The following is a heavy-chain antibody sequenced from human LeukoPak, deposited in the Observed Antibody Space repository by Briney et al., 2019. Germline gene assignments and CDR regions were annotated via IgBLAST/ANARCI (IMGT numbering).Heavy chain of an antibody. J-gene: IGHJ5*02. V-gene: IGHV4-59*01. CDR2: IYYSGST. Sequence: PSETLSLTCTVSGGSISSYYWSWIRQPPGKGLEWIGYIYYSGSTNYNPSLKSRVTISVDTSKNRFSLKLSSVTAADTAVYYCARSYGDYYNWFDPWGQGTLVTVSS. D-gene: IGHD4-17*01. CDR1: GGSISSYY. CDR3: ARSYGDYYNWFDP.